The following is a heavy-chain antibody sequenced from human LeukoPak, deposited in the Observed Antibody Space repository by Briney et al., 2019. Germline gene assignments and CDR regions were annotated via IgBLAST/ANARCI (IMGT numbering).Heavy chain of an antibody. V-gene: IGHV1-69*04. CDR2: IIPILGIA. CDR1: VGTFSSYA. Sequence: ASVKVSCKASVGTFSSYALSWVRQAPGQGLEWMGRIIPILGIANYAQKFQGRVTITADKSTSTAYMELSSLRSEDTAVYYCARGMRATINPARHVDTAMVTPFDYWGQGTLVTVSS. CDR3: ARGMRATINPARHVDTAMVTPFDY. D-gene: IGHD5-18*01. J-gene: IGHJ4*02.